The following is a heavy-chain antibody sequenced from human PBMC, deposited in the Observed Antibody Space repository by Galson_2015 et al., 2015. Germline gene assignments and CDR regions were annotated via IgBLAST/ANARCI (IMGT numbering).Heavy chain of an antibody. CDR3: ARVFCGTYEFYVDS. D-gene: IGHD1-26*01. Sequence: SLRLSCAASGFSFSDYWMHWVRQAPGKGLEWVSRINSDGSIINYAGSVKGRFTVSRDNAKNTLFLQMNSLRAEDTAVYYCARVFCGTYEFYVDSWGQGTLVTVSS. CDR1: GFSFSDYW. CDR2: INSDGSII. V-gene: IGHV3-74*01. J-gene: IGHJ4*02.